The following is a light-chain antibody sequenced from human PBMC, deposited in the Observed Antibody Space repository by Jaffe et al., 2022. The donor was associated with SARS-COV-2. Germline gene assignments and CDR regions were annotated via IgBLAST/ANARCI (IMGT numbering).Light chain of an antibody. V-gene: IGKV2-30*02. CDR1: QSLVHSDGNTY. CDR2: KVS. J-gene: IGKJ3*01. Sequence: VVMTQSPLSLPVTLGQPASISCRSSQSLVHSDGNTYLNWFQQRPGQSPRRLIYKVSNRDTGVPDRFSGSESGTDFTLKISWVEAEDVGVYYCMQQTHAPHTFGPGTKVDIK. CDR3: MQQTHAPHT.